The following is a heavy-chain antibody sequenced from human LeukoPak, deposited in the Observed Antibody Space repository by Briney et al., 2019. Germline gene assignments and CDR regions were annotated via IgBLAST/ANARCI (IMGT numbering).Heavy chain of an antibody. D-gene: IGHD3-10*02. J-gene: IGHJ1*01. Sequence: GASVKVSCKATVYTFIKYCIGWVRQAPGQGLEWMGWISGESGSTNYAQKFQGRVTMSTDTSTSTAYMELRSLRSDDTAVFYCAKDMSVQCCGPTCSVRYFRHWGQGTLVTVSS. CDR3: AKDMSVQCCGPTCSVRYFRH. CDR1: VYTFIKYC. CDR2: ISGESGST. V-gene: IGHV1-18*04.